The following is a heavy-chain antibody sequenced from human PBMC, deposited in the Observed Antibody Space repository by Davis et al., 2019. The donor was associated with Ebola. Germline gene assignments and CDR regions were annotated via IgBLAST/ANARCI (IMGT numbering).Heavy chain of an antibody. Sequence: PSETLSLTCTVSGGSISSGGYYWSWIRQPPGKGLEWIGYIYYSGSTNYNPSLKSRVTISVDTSKNQFSLKLSSVTATDTAVYYCAKDHGYYYYMDVWGKGTTVTVSS. CDR1: GGSISSGGYY. CDR3: AKDHGYYYYMDV. V-gene: IGHV4-61*08. CDR2: IYYSGST. J-gene: IGHJ6*03.